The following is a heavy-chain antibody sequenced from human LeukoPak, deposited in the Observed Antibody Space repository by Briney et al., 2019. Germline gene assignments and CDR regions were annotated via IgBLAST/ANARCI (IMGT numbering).Heavy chain of an antibody. CDR2: ISGSDGST. J-gene: IGHJ5*02. V-gene: IGHV3-23*01. CDR1: GFTFSSYA. Sequence: PGGSLRLSCAASGFTFSSYAMSWVRQAPGKGLEWVSGISGSDGSTYYADSVKGRFTISRDYSKNTLYVQMTSLRAEDTAVYYCAKARGFCSGGSCYNPFDPWGQGTLVTVSS. CDR3: AKARGFCSGGSCYNPFDP. D-gene: IGHD2-15*01.